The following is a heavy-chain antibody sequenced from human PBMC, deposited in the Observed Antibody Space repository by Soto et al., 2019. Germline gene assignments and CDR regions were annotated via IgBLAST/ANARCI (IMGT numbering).Heavy chain of an antibody. CDR2: ISWNSGSI. Sequence: ESGGGLVQPGRSLRLSCAASGFTFDDYAMHWVRQAPGKGLEWVSGISWNSGSIGYADSVKGRFTISRDNAKNSLYLQMNSLRAEDTALYYCAKVAYCSGGSCYGDAFDIWGQGTMVTVSS. CDR3: AKVAYCSGGSCYGDAFDI. V-gene: IGHV3-9*01. D-gene: IGHD2-15*01. J-gene: IGHJ3*02. CDR1: GFTFDDYA.